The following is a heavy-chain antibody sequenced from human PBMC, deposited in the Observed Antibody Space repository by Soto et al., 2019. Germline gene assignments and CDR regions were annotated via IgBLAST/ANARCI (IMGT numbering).Heavy chain of an antibody. Sequence: ASVKFSFQASVYTFTNYGISWLRQAPGQGLEWMGSISAYNGNTNDAQNLQGRVTMTTDTSTSTAYMELRSLRSHDTAVYHCARVDVLRFLEWLIWGQGTLVTVSS. V-gene: IGHV1-18*04. D-gene: IGHD3-3*01. J-gene: IGHJ4*02. CDR1: VYTFTNYG. CDR3: ARVDVLRFLEWLI. CDR2: ISAYNGNT.